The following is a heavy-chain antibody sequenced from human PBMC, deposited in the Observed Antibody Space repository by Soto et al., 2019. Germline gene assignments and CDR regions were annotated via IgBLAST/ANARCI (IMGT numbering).Heavy chain of an antibody. J-gene: IGHJ6*02. CDR3: ARDLSGYCSSTSCYAVTYGMDV. CDR1: GGTFSSYA. D-gene: IGHD2-2*01. V-gene: IGHV1-69*13. Sequence: SVKVSCKASGGTFSSYAISWVRQAPGQGLEWMGGIIPIFGTANYAQKFQGRVTITADESTSTAYMELSSLRSEDTAVYYCARDLSGYCSSTSCYAVTYGMDVWGQGTTVTSP. CDR2: IIPIFGTA.